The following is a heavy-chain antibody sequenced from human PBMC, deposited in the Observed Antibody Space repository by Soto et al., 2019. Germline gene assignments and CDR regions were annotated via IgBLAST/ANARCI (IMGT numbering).Heavy chain of an antibody. Sequence: EVQLLESGGGLVQPGGSLRLSCAASGFTFSRYAMNWVRQAPGKGLEWVSSISGSGTTTYYADSVKGRFTIARDNSKNTLYLQMNSLGAEDTAVYYCGRGRGSYSFDYWGQGTLITVSS. CDR3: GRGRGSYSFDY. CDR1: GFTFSRYA. CDR2: ISGSGTTT. D-gene: IGHD3-10*01. V-gene: IGHV3-23*01. J-gene: IGHJ4*02.